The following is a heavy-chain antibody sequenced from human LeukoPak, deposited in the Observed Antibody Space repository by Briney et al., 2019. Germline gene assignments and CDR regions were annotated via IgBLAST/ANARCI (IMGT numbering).Heavy chain of an antibody. D-gene: IGHD1-14*01. V-gene: IGHV4-34*01. J-gene: IGHJ4*02. CDR1: GGSFSGYF. CDR2: ISHDGST. Sequence: TSETLSLTCAVYGGSFSGYFWIWIRQPPGKGLEWIGEISHDGSTTYNPSLKSRVTISVDTSKTQFSLKLSSVAAADTAVYYCARRRKSNDNWGQGTLVTVSS. CDR3: ARRRKSNDN.